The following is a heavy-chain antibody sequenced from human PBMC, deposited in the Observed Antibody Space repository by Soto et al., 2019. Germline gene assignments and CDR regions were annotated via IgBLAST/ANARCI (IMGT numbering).Heavy chain of an antibody. CDR2: IPNCGRT. D-gene: IGHD6-19*01. CDR3: AGRGWRGDS. CDR1: GGSVSTGSYH. Sequence: QVQLQESGPGRVKTSETLSLTCSVSGGSVSTGSYHWSWIRQPPGRGLEVIGFIPNCGRTDYNPSLKSRVVVSIDRSKNHFSMKGNSGTDADTAVYFCAGRGWRGDSWGQGTLVTVSS. J-gene: IGHJ4*02. V-gene: IGHV4-61*01.